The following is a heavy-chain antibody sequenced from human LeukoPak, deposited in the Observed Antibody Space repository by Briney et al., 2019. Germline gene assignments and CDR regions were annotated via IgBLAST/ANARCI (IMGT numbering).Heavy chain of an antibody. CDR3: ARASNPWLQLT. Sequence: GGSLRLSCAASGFAFPNYAMTWFRQAPGKGLEWVSSITATGAASYYADSVKGRFTISRDNAKNSLYLQMNSLRAEDTAVYYCARASNPWLQLTWGQGTLVTVSS. CDR1: GFAFPNYA. J-gene: IGHJ5*02. V-gene: IGHV3-23*01. D-gene: IGHD5-24*01. CDR2: ITATGAAS.